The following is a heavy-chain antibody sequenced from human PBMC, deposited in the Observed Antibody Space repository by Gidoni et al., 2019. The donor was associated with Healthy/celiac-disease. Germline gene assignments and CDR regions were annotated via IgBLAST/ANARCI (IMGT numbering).Heavy chain of an antibody. CDR3: AKGAVAGTYYYYGMDV. D-gene: IGHD6-19*01. V-gene: IGHV3-9*01. CDR2: ISWNSGSI. CDR1: GFTFYDYA. Sequence: EVQLVESGGGLVQPGRSLRLSCAASGFTFYDYAMHWVRQAPGKGLEWVSGISWNSGSIGYADSVKGRFTISRDNAKNSLYLQMNSLRAEDTALYYCAKGAVAGTYYYYGMDVWGQGTTVTVSS. J-gene: IGHJ6*02.